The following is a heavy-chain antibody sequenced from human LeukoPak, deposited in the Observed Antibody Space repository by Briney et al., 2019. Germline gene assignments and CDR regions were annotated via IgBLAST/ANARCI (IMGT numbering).Heavy chain of an antibody. CDR3: ARVLLWFGESVFDY. CDR2: TYYSGST. J-gene: IGHJ4*02. CDR1: GGSISSSSYY. Sequence: SETLSLTCTVSGGSISSSSYYWGWIRQPPGKGLEWIGSTYYSGSTYYNPSLKSRVTISVDTSKNQFSLQLSSVTAADTAVYYCARVLLWFGESVFDYWGQGTLVTVSS. V-gene: IGHV4-39*07. D-gene: IGHD3-10*01.